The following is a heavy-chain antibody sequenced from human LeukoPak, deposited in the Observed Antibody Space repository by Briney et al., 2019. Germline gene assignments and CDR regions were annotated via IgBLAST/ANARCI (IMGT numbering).Heavy chain of an antibody. CDR3: VRSNAGESYYFDY. CDR2: IYYSGST. D-gene: IGHD2/OR15-2a*01. CDR1: GGSISSSSYY. V-gene: IGHV4-39*01. J-gene: IGHJ4*02. Sequence: SETLSLTCTVSGGSISSSSYYWGWIRQPPGKGLEWIGSIYYSGSTYYNPSLKSRVTISVDTSKNQFSLKPSSVTAADTAVYYCVRSNAGESYYFDYWGQGTLVTVSS.